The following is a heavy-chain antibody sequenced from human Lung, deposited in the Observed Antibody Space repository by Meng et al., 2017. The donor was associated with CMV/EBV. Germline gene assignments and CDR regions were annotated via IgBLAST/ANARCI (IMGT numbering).Heavy chain of an antibody. CDR2: IVSDGTKK. D-gene: IGHD6-19*01. V-gene: IGHV3-30*02. CDR1: GFTFSNYG. J-gene: IGHJ4*02. Sequence: GEXLKISCAASGFTFSNYGMHWVRQAPGKGLEWVTYIVSDGTKKFYADSVKGRSTLSRDNSENTLFLQMNTLRADDTAVYYCATGLMDYLGQGTLVTVSS. CDR3: ATGLMDY.